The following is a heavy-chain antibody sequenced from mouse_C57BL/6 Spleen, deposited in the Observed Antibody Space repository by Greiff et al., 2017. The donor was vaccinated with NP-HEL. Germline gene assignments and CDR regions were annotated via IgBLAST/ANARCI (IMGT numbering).Heavy chain of an antibody. CDR3: ARDYYDYDYWYFDV. CDR1: GFTFSDYG. CDR2: ISSGSSTI. J-gene: IGHJ1*03. Sequence: EVNLVESGGGLVKPGGSLKLSCAASGFTFSDYGMHWVRQAPEKGLEWVAYISSGSSTIYYADTVKGRFTISRDNAKNTLFLQMTSLRSEDTAMYYCARDYYDYDYWYFDVWGTGTTVTVSS. V-gene: IGHV5-17*01. D-gene: IGHD2-4*01.